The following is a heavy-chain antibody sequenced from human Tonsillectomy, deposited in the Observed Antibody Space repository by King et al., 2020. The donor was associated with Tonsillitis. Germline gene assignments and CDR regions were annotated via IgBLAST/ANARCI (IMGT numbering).Heavy chain of an antibody. CDR1: GFTFSSYG. CDR2: IPFDITNK. CDR3: AKDGGYGDLNY. D-gene: IGHD3-16*01. J-gene: IGHJ4*02. V-gene: IGHV3-30*02. Sequence: VQLVESGGGVVRPGGSLRLSCAASGFTFSSYGMHWVRQAPGKGLEWVTFIPFDITNKYYADSVKGRFTISRDNSKNTLYLQMNSLRAEDTAVYYCAKDGGYGDLNYWGQGTLVTVSS.